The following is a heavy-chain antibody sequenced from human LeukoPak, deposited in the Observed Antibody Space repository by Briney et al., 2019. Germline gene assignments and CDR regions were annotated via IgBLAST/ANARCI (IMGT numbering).Heavy chain of an antibody. CDR1: GVTLTSYL. Sequence: VRSLRLSRAASGVTLTSYLMHRVRQAPRKRLVCISRINNEGTTSRYADSVKGRFTISSDNVKNTLYLQMNTLRAEGTGAFYCGRGRPRGYSGYVIDYWGQGTPITVSS. V-gene: IGHV3-74*01. J-gene: IGHJ4*02. D-gene: IGHD5-12*01. CDR2: INNEGTTS. CDR3: GRGRPRGYSGYVIDY.